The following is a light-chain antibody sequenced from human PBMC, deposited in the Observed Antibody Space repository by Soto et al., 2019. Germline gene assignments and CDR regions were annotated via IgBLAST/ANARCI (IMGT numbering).Light chain of an antibody. J-gene: IGKJ4*01. V-gene: IGKV3D-15*01. CDR2: GAS. CDR1: QSVSSK. Sequence: EIVLTQSPGTLSVSPGERATLSCRASQSVSSKLAWYQQKPGQAPRLLFYGASTRATGIPARFSGSGSGTDFTLTISSLQPEDFALYYCHQDFDLPLTFGGGTKVEIK. CDR3: HQDFDLPLT.